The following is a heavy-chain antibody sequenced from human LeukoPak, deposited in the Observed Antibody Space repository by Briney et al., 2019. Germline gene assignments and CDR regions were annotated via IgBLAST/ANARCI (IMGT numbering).Heavy chain of an antibody. Sequence: ASVTVSCKASGYTFTSYGISWVRQAPGQGLEWMGWISAYNGNTNYAQKLQGRVTMTTDTSTSTAYMELRSLRSDDTAVYYCARGRGSITMVRGVILPFDPWGQGTLVTVSS. D-gene: IGHD3-10*01. V-gene: IGHV1-18*01. CDR2: ISAYNGNT. CDR3: ARGRGSITMVRGVILPFDP. CDR1: GYTFTSYG. J-gene: IGHJ5*02.